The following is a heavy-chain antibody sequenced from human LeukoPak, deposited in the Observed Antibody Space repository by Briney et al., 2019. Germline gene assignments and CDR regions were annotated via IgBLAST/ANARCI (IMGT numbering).Heavy chain of an antibody. CDR2: MYTSGST. CDR1: GGSISSYY. CDR3: ARDQWGYYDSSGYYYFDY. Sequence: PSETLSLTCTVSGGSISSYYWSWIRQPAGKGLEWIGRMYTSGSTDYNPSLKSRVTMSVDTSKNQFSLKLSSVTAADTAVYYCARDQWGYYDSSGYYYFDYWGQGTLVTVSS. D-gene: IGHD3-22*01. V-gene: IGHV4-4*07. J-gene: IGHJ4*02.